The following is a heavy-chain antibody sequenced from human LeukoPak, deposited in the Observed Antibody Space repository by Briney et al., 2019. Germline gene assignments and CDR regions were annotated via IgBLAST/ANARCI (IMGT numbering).Heavy chain of an antibody. J-gene: IGHJ6*04. V-gene: IGHV3-21*01. Sequence: GGSLRLSCAASGFTFSSYSMNWVRQAPGKGLEWVSSISSSSSYIYYADSVKGRFTISRDNAKNSLYLRMNSLRAEDTAVYYCARDLTYSSSSGGMDVWGKGTTVTVSS. CDR2: ISSSSSYI. D-gene: IGHD6-6*01. CDR1: GFTFSSYS. CDR3: ARDLTYSSSSGGMDV.